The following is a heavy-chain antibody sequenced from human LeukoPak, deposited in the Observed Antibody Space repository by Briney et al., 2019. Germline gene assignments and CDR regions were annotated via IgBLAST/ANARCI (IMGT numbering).Heavy chain of an antibody. CDR2: IYYSGST. V-gene: IGHV4-59*08. CDR1: GGSISSYY. J-gene: IGHJ4*02. Sequence: SETLSLTCTVSGGSISSYYWSWIRQPPGKGLEWIGYIYYSGSTNYNPSLKSRVTISVDTSKNQFSLKLSSVTAADTAVYYCARRRVGEYYFDYWGQGTLVTVSS. D-gene: IGHD3-16*01. CDR3: ARRRVGEYYFDY.